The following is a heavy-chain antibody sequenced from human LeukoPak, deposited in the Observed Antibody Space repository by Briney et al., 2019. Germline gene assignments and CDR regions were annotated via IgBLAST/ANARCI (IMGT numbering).Heavy chain of an antibody. V-gene: IGHV3-15*01. CDR1: GFTFSNAW. Sequence: GGSLRLSCAASGFTFSNAWMSWVRQAPGKGLEWVGRIKSKTDGGTTDYAAPVKGRFTISRDNSKNTLYLQMGSLRAEDMAVYYCARDEGSGHFDYWGQGTLVTVSS. CDR3: ARDEGSGHFDY. J-gene: IGHJ4*02. CDR2: IKSKTDGGTT.